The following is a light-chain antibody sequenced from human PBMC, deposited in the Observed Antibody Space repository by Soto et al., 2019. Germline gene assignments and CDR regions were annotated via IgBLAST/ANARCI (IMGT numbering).Light chain of an antibody. CDR1: QSVSSN. V-gene: IGKV3-15*01. J-gene: IGKJ5*01. CDR3: QQYNTWPPIT. Sequence: RVMTQSPDTLSVSPGERATLSCRASQSVSSNLAWYQQKPGQAPRLLIYGASIRATGIPARFSGSGSWTEFTLTISSLQSEDFAVYYCQQYNTWPPITFGQGTRLEIK. CDR2: GAS.